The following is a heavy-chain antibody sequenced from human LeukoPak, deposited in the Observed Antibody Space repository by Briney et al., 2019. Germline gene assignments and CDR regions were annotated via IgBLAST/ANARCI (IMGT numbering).Heavy chain of an antibody. CDR2: IWYDGSNK. D-gene: IGHD1-26*01. V-gene: IGHV3-33*01. CDR3: ARDRRGGGGSYFVY. J-gene: IGHJ4*02. Sequence: GGSLRLSCAASGFTFSSYGMHWVRQAPGKGLEWVAVIWYDGSNKYYADSVKGRFTISRDNSKNTLYLQMNSLRAEDTAVYYCARDRRGGGGSYFVYGGQGTLVTVSS. CDR1: GFTFSSYG.